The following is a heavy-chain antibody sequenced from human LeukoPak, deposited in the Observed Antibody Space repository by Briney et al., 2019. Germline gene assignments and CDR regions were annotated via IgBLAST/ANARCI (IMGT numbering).Heavy chain of an antibody. CDR1: GYTFTGYY. CDR2: INPNSSAT. V-gene: IGHV1-2*02. J-gene: IGHJ1*01. Sequence: ASVKVSCKASGYTFTGYYVHWVRQVPGQGLDWMGWINPNSSATNFPQKFQGRVTLTRDTSITTAYMELSRLRSDDTAVYYCARVLKDGYNNGNFQHWGQGTLVTVSS. D-gene: IGHD5-24*01. CDR3: ARVLKDGYNNGNFQH.